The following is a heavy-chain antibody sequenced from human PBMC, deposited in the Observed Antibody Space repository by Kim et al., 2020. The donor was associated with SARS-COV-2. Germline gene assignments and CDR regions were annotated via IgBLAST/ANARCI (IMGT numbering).Heavy chain of an antibody. CDR3: ATPGAGGFGGAPYFDY. J-gene: IGHJ4*02. D-gene: IGHD3-16*01. V-gene: IGHV5-51*01. CDR2: IYPGDSDT. Sequence: GESLKISCKGSGYSFTSYWIGWVRQMPGKGLEWMGIIYPGDSDTKYSPSFQGQVIISADKSISTAYLQWSSLKASDTAMYYCATPGAGGFGGAPYFDYWGQGTLVTVSS. CDR1: GYSFTSYW.